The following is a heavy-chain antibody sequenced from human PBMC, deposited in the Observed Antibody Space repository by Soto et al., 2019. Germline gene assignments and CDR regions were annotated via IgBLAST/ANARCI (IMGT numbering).Heavy chain of an antibody. D-gene: IGHD6-19*01. CDR3: ATDRVAVAGSDAFDI. V-gene: IGHV1-24*01. Sequence: RASVKVSCKVSGYTLTELSMHWVRQAPGKGLEWMGGFDPEDGETIYAQKFQGRVTMTEDTSTDTAYMELSSLRSEDTAVYYCATDRVAVAGSDAFDIWGQGTMVTVSS. J-gene: IGHJ3*02. CDR2: FDPEDGET. CDR1: GYTLTELS.